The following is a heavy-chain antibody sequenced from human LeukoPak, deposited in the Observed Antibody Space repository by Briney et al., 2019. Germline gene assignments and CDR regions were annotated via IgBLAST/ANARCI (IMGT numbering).Heavy chain of an antibody. Sequence: PSETLSLTCSVSGGSISSYYWNWIRQTPGKGLQWIGYTHYSGSTNYNPSLQSRVTISVDTSKNQFSLRLTSVTAADTAVYYCAKAVAAAGRFGFDPWGQGTLVTVSS. V-gene: IGHV4-59*01. CDR3: AKAVAAAGRFGFDP. D-gene: IGHD6-13*01. CDR1: GGSISSYY. J-gene: IGHJ5*02. CDR2: THYSGST.